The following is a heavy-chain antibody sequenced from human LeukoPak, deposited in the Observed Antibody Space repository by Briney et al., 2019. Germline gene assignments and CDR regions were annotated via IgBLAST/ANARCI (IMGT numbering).Heavy chain of an antibody. D-gene: IGHD1-7*01. Sequence: SGTLSLTCDVSGGSISSGYWWSWVRQPPGKGLEWIGEIHHSGSTNYNPSLKSRISISVVTSTNQVSLKLSSVTAADTAVYYCARVRITGTGRVWFDPWGQGTLVTVSS. J-gene: IGHJ5*02. CDR2: IHHSGST. CDR3: ARVRITGTGRVWFDP. V-gene: IGHV4-4*02. CDR1: GGSISSGYW.